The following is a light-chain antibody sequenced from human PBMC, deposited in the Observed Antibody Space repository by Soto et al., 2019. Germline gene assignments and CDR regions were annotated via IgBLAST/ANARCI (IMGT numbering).Light chain of an antibody. V-gene: IGLV1-44*01. Sequence: QSVLTQPPSASGTPGQRVTISCSGSSSNIGSNTVNWYQQLPGTAPKLLIYSNSQRPSGVPDRFSGSKSGTSASLAISGLQSEDEADYSCAAWDDSLMVRVFGGGTKLTVL. CDR3: AAWDDSLMVRV. CDR1: SSNIGSNT. J-gene: IGLJ2*01. CDR2: SNS.